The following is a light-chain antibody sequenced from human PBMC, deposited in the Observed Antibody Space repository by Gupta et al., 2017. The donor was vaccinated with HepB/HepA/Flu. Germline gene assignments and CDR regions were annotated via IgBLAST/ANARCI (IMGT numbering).Light chain of an antibody. J-gene: IGLJ2*01. CDR1: NIGSKS. V-gene: IGLV3-21*03. CDR2: DDD. CDR3: QVWDDISDQVV. Sequence: SYVLTQPPSVSVAPGKTATITCGGNNIGSKSVHWYQLKPGRAPVPVVYDDDDLPSGIPERISGSHSGTTASLTISRVEAGDEADYYCQVWDDISDQVVFGGGTKLTV.